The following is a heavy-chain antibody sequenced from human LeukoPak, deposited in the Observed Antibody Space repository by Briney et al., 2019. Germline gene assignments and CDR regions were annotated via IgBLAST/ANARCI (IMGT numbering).Heavy chain of an antibody. CDR1: GYSISSGYY. D-gene: IGHD2-15*01. V-gene: IGHV4-38-2*02. CDR3: AREVFCSGGSCYPLFDY. J-gene: IGHJ4*02. CDR2: ICHSGST. Sequence: PSETLSLTCAVSGYSISSGYYWGWIRQPPGKGLEWIGGICHSGSTYYNPSLKSRVTISVDTSKNQFSLKLSSVTAVDTAVYYCAREVFCSGGSCYPLFDYWGQGTLVTVSS.